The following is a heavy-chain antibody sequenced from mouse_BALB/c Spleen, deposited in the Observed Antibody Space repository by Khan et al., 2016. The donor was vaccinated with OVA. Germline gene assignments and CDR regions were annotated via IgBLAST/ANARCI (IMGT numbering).Heavy chain of an antibody. D-gene: IGHD1-1*01. J-gene: IGHJ3*01. CDR3: ARSYDGAWFAY. CDR2: IYPGSGRT. Sequence: QVQLQQSGPELVKPGASVKMSCKASGYTFTDYVISWVNQRTGQGLEWIGEIYPGSGRTYYNERFKDKATLTADKSSNTAYMQLSSLTSEDSAVYFWARSYDGAWFAYWGQGTLVTVSA. V-gene: IGHV1-77*01. CDR1: GYTFTDYV.